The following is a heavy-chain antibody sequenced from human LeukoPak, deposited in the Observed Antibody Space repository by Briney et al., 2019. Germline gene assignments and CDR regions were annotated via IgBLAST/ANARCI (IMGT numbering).Heavy chain of an antibody. J-gene: IGHJ4*02. V-gene: IGHV2-5*02. CDR2: IYWDDDK. Sequence: ESGPTLVNPTQTLTLTCTFSGFSLSTSGMGVHWIRQPPGKALEWLALIYWDDDKRYSPSLKSRLTITQDTSKTQVVLTMTNMDPVDTATYYCAHRRPDNYYKGGGLDWGQGTLVTVSS. CDR1: GFSLSTSGMG. D-gene: IGHD3-10*01. CDR3: AHRRPDNYYKGGGLD.